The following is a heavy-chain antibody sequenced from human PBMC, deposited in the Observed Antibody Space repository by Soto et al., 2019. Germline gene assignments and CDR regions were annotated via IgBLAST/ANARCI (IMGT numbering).Heavy chain of an antibody. J-gene: IGHJ5*02. CDR3: AHRTRSGWLGWFDP. Sequence: QITLKESGPTLVKPTQTLTLTCTFSGFSLSTIGVGVGWVRQPPGKALEWLALIYWDDDKRYSPPLKSRLAIAKDTSKNQVVLTMITLDPVDTAPYSCAHRTRSGWLGWFDPWGQGTLVTVSS. V-gene: IGHV2-5*02. D-gene: IGHD6-13*01. CDR2: IYWDDDK. CDR1: GFSLSTIGVG.